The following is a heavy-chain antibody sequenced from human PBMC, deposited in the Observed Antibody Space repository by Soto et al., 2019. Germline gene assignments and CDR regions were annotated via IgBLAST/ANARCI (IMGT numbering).Heavy chain of an antibody. CDR3: ATGIAAAGTAWFDP. CDR1: GGSISSGGYY. Sequence: PSETLSLTCTVSGGSISSGGYYWSWIRQHPGKGLEWIGYIYYSGSTYYNPSLKSRVTISVDTSKNQFSLKLSSVTAADTAVYYCATGIAAAGTAWFDPWGQGTLVTVPQ. V-gene: IGHV4-31*03. D-gene: IGHD6-13*01. J-gene: IGHJ5*02. CDR2: IYYSGST.